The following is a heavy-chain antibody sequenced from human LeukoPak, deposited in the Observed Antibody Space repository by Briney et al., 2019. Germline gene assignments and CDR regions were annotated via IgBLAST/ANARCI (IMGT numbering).Heavy chain of an antibody. Sequence: SQTLSLTCTVSGASISTGGFYWGWLRQPPGEGLEWIEYIYYTWSVDYNASLKSRLIISLDTSKHRFSLKLNSVTPADPAVYYCARDHSYYLGSQTSTLDVWGQGTAVTVSS. D-gene: IGHD3-10*01. CDR2: IYYTWSV. CDR3: ARDHSYYLGSQTSTLDV. V-gene: IGHV4-31*03. CDR1: GASISTGGFY. J-gene: IGHJ6*02.